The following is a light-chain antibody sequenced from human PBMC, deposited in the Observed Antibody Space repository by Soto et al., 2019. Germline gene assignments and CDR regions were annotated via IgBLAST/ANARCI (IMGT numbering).Light chain of an antibody. J-gene: IGKJ5*01. CDR1: QSVSSSY. CDR3: QQYDSSSLFT. Sequence: VVLTQSPGTLSLSPGERATLSCRASQSVSSSYLAWYQQKPGQAPRLLIYGASSRATGIPERFSSSGSGTNFPITISRLEHEDFAVYYCQQYDSSSLFTFGQGTRLEIK. V-gene: IGKV3-20*01. CDR2: GAS.